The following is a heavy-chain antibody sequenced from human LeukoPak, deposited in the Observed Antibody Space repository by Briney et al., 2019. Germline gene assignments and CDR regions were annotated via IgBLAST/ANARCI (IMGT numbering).Heavy chain of an antibody. Sequence: GGSLRLSCAASGFTFSSYAMSWVRRAPGKGLEWVSAISGSGGSTYYADSVKGRFTISRDNSKNTLYLQMNSLRAEDTAVYYRAKDRRKQLVGDAFDIWGQGTMVTVSS. CDR3: AKDRRKQLVGDAFDI. V-gene: IGHV3-23*01. CDR2: ISGSGGST. CDR1: GFTFSSYA. J-gene: IGHJ3*02. D-gene: IGHD6-6*01.